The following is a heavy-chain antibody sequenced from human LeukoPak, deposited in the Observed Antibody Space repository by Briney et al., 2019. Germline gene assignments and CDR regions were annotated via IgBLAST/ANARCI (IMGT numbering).Heavy chain of an antibody. CDR3: ASIAVAGTFYYFDY. CDR1: GYSISSGYY. Sequence: SETLSLTCTVSGYSISSGYYWGWVRQPPGKGLEWIGSIYHSGSTYYNPSLKSRVTISVDKSKNQFSLQLSSVTAADTAVYYCASIAVAGTFYYFDYWGQGPLVTVSS. CDR2: IYHSGST. D-gene: IGHD6-19*01. V-gene: IGHV4-38-2*02. J-gene: IGHJ4*02.